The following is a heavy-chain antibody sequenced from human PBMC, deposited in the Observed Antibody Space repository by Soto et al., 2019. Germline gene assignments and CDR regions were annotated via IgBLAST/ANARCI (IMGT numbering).Heavy chain of an antibody. J-gene: IGHJ4*02. V-gene: IGHV3-48*02. CDR3: GRDSGFGGSIDY. CDR1: GFTFSRYS. D-gene: IGHD3-10*01. Sequence: PGGSLRLSCAASGFTFSRYSFKWVRQAPGKGLEWVSHITSTSTTIYYADPVKGRFTISRDNAKNSLSLQMNSLRDEDTAVYYCGRDSGFGGSIDYWGQGILVTVSS. CDR2: ITSTSTTI.